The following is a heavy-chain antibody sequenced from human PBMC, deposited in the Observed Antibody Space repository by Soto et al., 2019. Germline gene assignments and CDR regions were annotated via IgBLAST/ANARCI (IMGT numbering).Heavy chain of an antibody. D-gene: IGHD6-13*01. CDR1: GFTFRNYA. V-gene: IGHV3-23*01. CDR2: ISGSGGST. CDR3: AKDQGSSWYEIDY. J-gene: IGHJ4*02. Sequence: EVQLLESGGGLVQPGGSLRLSCAASGFTFRNYAVTWVRQAPGKGLEWVSTISGSGGSTYYADSVKGRFTISRDNSKNTLYLKMNSLRAEDTAVYYCAKDQGSSWYEIDYWGQGTLVTVSS.